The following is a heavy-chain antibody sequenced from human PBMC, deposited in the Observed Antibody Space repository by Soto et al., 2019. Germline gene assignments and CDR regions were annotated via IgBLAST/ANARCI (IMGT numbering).Heavy chain of an antibody. Sequence: SSETLSLTCAVYGGSFSGYYWSWIRQHPGKGLEWIGYIYYSGSTYYNPSLKSRVTISVDTSKNQFSLKLSSVTAADTAVYYCARESIFETGYSLTLGFDPWGQGTLVTVSS. CDR1: GGSFSGYY. CDR3: ARESIFETGYSLTLGFDP. V-gene: IGHV4-31*11. CDR2: IYYSGST. J-gene: IGHJ5*02. D-gene: IGHD3-9*01.